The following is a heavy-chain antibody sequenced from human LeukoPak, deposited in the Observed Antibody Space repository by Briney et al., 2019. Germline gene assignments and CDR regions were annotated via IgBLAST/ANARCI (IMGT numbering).Heavy chain of an antibody. J-gene: IGHJ4*02. CDR1: GFTFSSYS. D-gene: IGHD6-13*01. CDR2: ISSSSSYT. CDR3: ARERGAGLSSSWVDF. Sequence: GGSLRLSCAASGFTFSSYSMNWVRQAPGKGLEWVSSISSSSSYTHYADSVKGRFTISRDNAKNSLYLQMDSLRAEDTAVYYCARERGAGLSSSWVDFWGQGTLVTVSS. V-gene: IGHV3-21*01.